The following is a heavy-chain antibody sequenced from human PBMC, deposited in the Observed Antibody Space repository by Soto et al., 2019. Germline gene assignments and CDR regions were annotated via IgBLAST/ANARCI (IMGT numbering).Heavy chain of an antibody. CDR1: GYAFTTYG. CDR2: ISAHNGNT. V-gene: IGHV1-18*01. J-gene: IGHJ4*02. Sequence: QVHLVQSGAEVKKPGASVKVSCKGSGYAFTTYGITWVRQAPGQGLEWMGWISAHNGNTNYAQKPQGRVTVTRHTSTSTAYMELRGLRSDDTAVYYCARGRYGDYWGQGALVTVSS. CDR3: ARGRYGDY. D-gene: IGHD1-1*01.